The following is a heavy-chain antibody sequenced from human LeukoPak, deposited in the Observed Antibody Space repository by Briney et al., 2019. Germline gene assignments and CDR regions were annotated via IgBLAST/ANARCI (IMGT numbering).Heavy chain of an antibody. Sequence: SETLSLTCAVYGGSFIVYYWSWIRPPPGERLEWIWEINHSVSTNYNPSLKSGVTISVETSQNQFSPKRSSVSPAHTGVDYCPRATNYYGSGSYSTYSSSYYTDVWGKPTTATVSS. D-gene: IGHD3-10*01. V-gene: IGHV4-34*01. CDR1: GGSFIVYY. CDR3: PRATNYYGSGSYSTYSSSYYTDV. CDR2: INHSVST. J-gene: IGHJ6*03.